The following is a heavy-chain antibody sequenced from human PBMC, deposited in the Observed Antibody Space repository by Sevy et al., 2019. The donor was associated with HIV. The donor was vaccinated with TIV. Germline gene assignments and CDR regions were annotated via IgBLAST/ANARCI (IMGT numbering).Heavy chain of an antibody. CDR3: AKVGTMVQGAAPFDY. V-gene: IGHV3-23*01. Sequence: GESQKISCAASGFTFSSYAMSWVRQAPGKGLEWVSAISDSGDSTYYADSVKGRFTISRDNSKNTLYLQMNSLRAEDTAVYYCAKVGTMVQGAAPFDYWGQGTLVTVSS. CDR1: GFTFSSYA. CDR2: ISDSGDST. D-gene: IGHD3-10*01. J-gene: IGHJ4*02.